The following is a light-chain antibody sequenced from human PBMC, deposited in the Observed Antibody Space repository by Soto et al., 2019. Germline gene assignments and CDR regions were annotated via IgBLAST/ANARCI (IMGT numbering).Light chain of an antibody. CDR1: QSLVYVNGDTY. CDR2: KVS. CDR3: MQGTHWPYT. J-gene: IGKJ2*01. V-gene: IGKV2-30*01. Sequence: DVVMTQSPLSLPVTLGQPASISCRSSQSLVYVNGDTYLDWFQHRPGQSPRRLIYKVSNRDSGVPDRFSGSGSGPDFTLKISRVGAEDVGVYYCMQGTHWPYTFGQGTKLEIK.